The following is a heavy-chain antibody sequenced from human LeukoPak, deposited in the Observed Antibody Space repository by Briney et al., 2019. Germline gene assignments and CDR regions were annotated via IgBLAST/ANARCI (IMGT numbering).Heavy chain of an antibody. CDR1: GFTFSSYA. CDR2: ISGSGGST. J-gene: IGHJ4*02. CDR3: AKDSTFAFSYPRGDYFDY. D-gene: IGHD5-18*01. Sequence: GGSLRLSCAAPGFTFSSYAMSWVRQATGKGLDWVSAISGSGGSTYYADSVTGRFTISRDNSKNTLYLQMNSLRAEDTAVYYCAKDSTFAFSYPRGDYFDYWGQGTLVTVSS. V-gene: IGHV3-23*01.